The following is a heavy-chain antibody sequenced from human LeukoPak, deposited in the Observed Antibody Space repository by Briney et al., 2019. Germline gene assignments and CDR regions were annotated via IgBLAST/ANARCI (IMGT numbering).Heavy chain of an antibody. CDR3: ARDGPWELHAFDI. J-gene: IGHJ3*02. D-gene: IGHD1-26*01. Sequence: SETLSLTCTVSGGSIISGANYWSWIRQHPEKGLEWIGYMYYSGDTYYNPSLKSRVIISVDTSKNQFSLKLSSVTAADTAVYYCARDGPWELHAFDIWGQGTMVTVSS. CDR2: MYYSGDT. CDR1: GGSIISGANY. V-gene: IGHV4-31*02.